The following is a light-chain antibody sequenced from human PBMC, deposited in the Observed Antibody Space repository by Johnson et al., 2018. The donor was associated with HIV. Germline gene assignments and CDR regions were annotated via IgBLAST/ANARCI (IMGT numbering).Light chain of an antibody. J-gene: IGLJ1*01. CDR3: GTWDSSLRTGF. V-gene: IGLV1-44*01. CDR2: KND. CDR1: SSNIESHT. Sequence: QSVLTQPPSVSGTPGQQVTISCSGSSSNIESHTVNWYQQLPGTAPKLLIYKNDQRSSGVPDRFSGSKSGTSASLAISGLQAEDQGDYYCGTWDSSLRTGFFGTGTKVTVL.